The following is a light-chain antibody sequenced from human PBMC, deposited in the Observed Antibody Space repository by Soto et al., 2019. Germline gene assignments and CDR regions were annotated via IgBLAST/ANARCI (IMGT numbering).Light chain of an antibody. CDR2: SNN. Sequence: QSVLTQPPSASGTPGHRVTNSCSGSSSNIGSNTVNWYQQLPGTAPKLVIYSNNQRPSGVPERFSGSKSGTSASLATSRIQPEDEVDYYRVAWDDSLNGPVVFGGWTKVTVL. CDR1: SSNIGSNT. J-gene: IGLJ2*01. CDR3: VAWDDSLNGPVV. V-gene: IGLV1-44*01.